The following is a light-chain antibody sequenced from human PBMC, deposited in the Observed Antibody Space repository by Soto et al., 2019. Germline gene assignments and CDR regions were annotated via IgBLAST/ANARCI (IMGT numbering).Light chain of an antibody. CDR2: EVS. Sequence: QSVLTQPASVSGSPGQSITISCTGASGDVGAYNYVSWYQQHPGKAPKLMIYEVSNRPSGVSNRFSGSKSGNTASLTISGLQAEDEADYYCSSYTSSSTLVFGGGTKLTVL. J-gene: IGLJ2*01. CDR1: SGDVGAYNY. V-gene: IGLV2-14*01. CDR3: SSYTSSSTLV.